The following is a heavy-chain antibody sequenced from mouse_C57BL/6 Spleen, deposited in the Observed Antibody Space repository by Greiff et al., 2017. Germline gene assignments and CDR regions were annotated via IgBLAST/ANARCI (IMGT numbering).Heavy chain of an antibody. J-gene: IGHJ4*01. D-gene: IGHD1-3*01. CDR1: GYTFTNYW. CDR3: RRESKLGDYYAMDD. V-gene: IGHV1-63*01. Sequence: VQLQQSGAELVRPGTSVKMSCKASGYTFTNYWIGWAKQRPGHGLEWIGDIYPGGGYTNYNEKFKGKATLTADKSSSTAYMQFSSLTSEDSANYYGRRESKLGDYYAMDDWGQGTSVTVSS. CDR2: IYPGGGYT.